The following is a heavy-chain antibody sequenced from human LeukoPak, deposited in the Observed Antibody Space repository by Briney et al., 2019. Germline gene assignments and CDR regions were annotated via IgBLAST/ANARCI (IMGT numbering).Heavy chain of an antibody. CDR1: GGSISSYY. CDR3: ARQGLQLWFGRYYSYMDV. V-gene: IGHV4-4*07. Sequence: SETLSLTCTVSGGSISSYYWSWIRQPAGKGLEWIGCIYTNGSTNYNPSLKSRVTMSVDTSKNQFSLKLSSVTAADTAVYYCARQGLQLWFGRYYSYMDVWGKGTTVTVSS. CDR2: IYTNGST. D-gene: IGHD5-18*01. J-gene: IGHJ6*03.